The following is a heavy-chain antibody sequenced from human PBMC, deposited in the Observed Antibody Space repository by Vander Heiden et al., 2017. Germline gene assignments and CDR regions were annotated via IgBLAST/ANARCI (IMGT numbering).Heavy chain of an antibody. D-gene: IGHD1-1*01. V-gene: IGHV3-53*01. Sequence: EVQLVESGGGLIQPGGSLRLSCAASGFTVSSNYMSWVRQAPGKGLGWVSVIYSGGSTYYADSVKGRFTISRDNSKNTLYLQMNSLRAEDTAVYYCARAWNRYYYYGMDVWGQGTTVTVSS. CDR3: ARAWNRYYYYGMDV. CDR1: GFTVSSNY. J-gene: IGHJ6*02. CDR2: IYSGGST.